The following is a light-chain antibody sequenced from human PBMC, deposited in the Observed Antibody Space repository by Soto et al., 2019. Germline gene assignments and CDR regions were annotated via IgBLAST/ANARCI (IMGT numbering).Light chain of an antibody. CDR3: QQRHNWPIT. Sequence: EIVMTQSPATLSVSPGERATISCRASQSVRSRLAWYQQKPGQAPRLLIYDTSNRATGIPARFSGSGSGTDFTLTISSLEPADFGVYYCQQRHNWPITFGQGTRLEIK. CDR2: DTS. CDR1: QSVRSR. V-gene: IGKV3-11*01. J-gene: IGKJ5*01.